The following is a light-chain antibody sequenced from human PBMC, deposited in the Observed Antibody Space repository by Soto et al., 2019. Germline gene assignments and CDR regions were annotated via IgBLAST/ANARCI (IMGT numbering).Light chain of an antibody. CDR2: DAS. J-gene: IGKJ5*01. CDR3: QQYVSPPIT. V-gene: IGKV3-11*01. Sequence: VLTQSPATLSLSPGERATLSCRASLNVNSYLAWYQQKPGQAPRLLIYDASNRAAGIPARFSGSGSGTDFTLTISSLEPEDFAVYYCQQYVSPPITFGQGTRLEIK. CDR1: LNVNSY.